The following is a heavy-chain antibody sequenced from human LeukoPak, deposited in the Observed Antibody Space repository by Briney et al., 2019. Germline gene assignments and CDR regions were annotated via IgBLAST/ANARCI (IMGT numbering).Heavy chain of an antibody. D-gene: IGHD6-19*01. V-gene: IGHV4-4*02. CDR2: IYHSGTT. CDR1: GDSISSTNW. Sequence: SETLSLTCAVSGDSISSTNWWSWVRQPPGKGLEWIGEIYHSGTTNYNPSLKSRVTISIDTFNNEFSLKLSSVTAADTAVYYCARTGDSSGWYYFDYWGQGTLVTVSS. CDR3: ARTGDSSGWYYFDY. J-gene: IGHJ4*02.